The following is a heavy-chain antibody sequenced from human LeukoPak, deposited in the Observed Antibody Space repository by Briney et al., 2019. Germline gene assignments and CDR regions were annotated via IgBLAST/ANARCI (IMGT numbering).Heavy chain of an antibody. CDR3: ARRRRNGDYGY. Sequence: PSETLSLTCAVSGYSISSGYYWGWIRQPSGKGLEWIGSIYHSGSTYYNPSLKSRVTISVDTSKNQFSLKLSSVTAADTAVYYCARRRRNGDYGYWGQGTLVTVSS. CDR2: IYHSGST. J-gene: IGHJ4*02. V-gene: IGHV4-38-2*01. CDR1: GYSISSGYY. D-gene: IGHD4-17*01.